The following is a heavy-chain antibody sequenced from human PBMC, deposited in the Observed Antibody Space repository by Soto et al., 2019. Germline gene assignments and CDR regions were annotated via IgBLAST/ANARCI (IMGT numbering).Heavy chain of an antibody. D-gene: IGHD5-18*01. CDR3: AKEVNVDTAMADYYYYGMDV. V-gene: IGHV3-30*18. Sequence: GGSLRLSCAASGFTFSSYGMHWVRQAPGKGLEWVAVISYDGSNKYYADSVKGRFTISRDNSKNTLYLQMNSLRAEDTAVYYCAKEVNVDTAMADYYYYGMDVWGQGTTVTVSS. CDR1: GFTFSSYG. J-gene: IGHJ6*02. CDR2: ISYDGSNK.